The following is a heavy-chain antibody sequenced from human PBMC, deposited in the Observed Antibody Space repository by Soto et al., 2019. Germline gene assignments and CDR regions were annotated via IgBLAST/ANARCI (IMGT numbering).Heavy chain of an antibody. V-gene: IGHV4-59*01. CDR3: ARYLEQSNPPHEYGMDV. Sequence: LSLTCTVSGGSISSYYWSWIRQPPGKGLEWIGYIYYSGSTNYNPSLKSRVTISVDTSKNQFSLKLSSVTAADTAVYYCARYLEQSNPPHEYGMDVWGQGTTVTVSS. D-gene: IGHD6-19*01. CDR2: IYYSGST. CDR1: GGSISSYY. J-gene: IGHJ6*02.